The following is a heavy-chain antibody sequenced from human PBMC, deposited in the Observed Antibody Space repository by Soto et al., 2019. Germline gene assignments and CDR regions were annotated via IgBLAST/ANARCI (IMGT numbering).Heavy chain of an antibody. J-gene: IGHJ4*02. D-gene: IGHD2-8*02. Sequence: PGESLKISCQGSGYSFSTNWIAWVRQMPGKGLEWMGIIYPGDSDTRYSPSFQGQITISADKSINTAYLHWRSLRASDTAMFYCARPLVVGFTPDYFAYWRQGTQVTVSS. CDR3: ARPLVVGFTPDYFAY. V-gene: IGHV5-51*01. CDR1: GYSFSTNW. CDR2: IYPGDSDT.